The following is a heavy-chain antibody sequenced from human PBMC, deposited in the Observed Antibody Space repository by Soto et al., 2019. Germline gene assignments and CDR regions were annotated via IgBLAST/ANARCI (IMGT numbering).Heavy chain of an antibody. D-gene: IGHD2-2*02. Sequence: GGSLRLSCAVYGFNFSKFGMYWVRQAPGKGLEWVAVIWYDGSQKYYTDSVQGRFTISRDNSNNTLYLQMNSLRAEDTAVYYCAKEVWGLYTFGRPLDNWGHGTLVTVS. J-gene: IGHJ4*01. CDR3: AKEVWGLYTFGRPLDN. V-gene: IGHV3-33*06. CDR2: IWYDGSQK. CDR1: GFNFSKFG.